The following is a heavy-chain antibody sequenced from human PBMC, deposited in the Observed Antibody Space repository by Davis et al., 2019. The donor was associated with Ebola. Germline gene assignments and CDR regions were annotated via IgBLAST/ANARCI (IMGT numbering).Heavy chain of an antibody. CDR1: GFIFSNYA. J-gene: IGHJ6*02. CDR3: TRAQEGDGYDEPDYYGMDV. D-gene: IGHD5-12*01. V-gene: IGHV3-23*01. CDR2: ISDTGRNT. Sequence: PGGSLRLSCAASGFIFSNYAMSWVRQAPGRGLEWVSSISDTGRNTHYADSVKGRFTLSRDDSKNTLNLRMDILRVEDTAIYYCTRAQEGDGYDEPDYYGMDVWGQGTTVTVSS.